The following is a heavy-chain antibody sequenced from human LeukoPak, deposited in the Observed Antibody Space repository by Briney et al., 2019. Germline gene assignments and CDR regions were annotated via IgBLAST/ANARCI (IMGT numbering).Heavy chain of an antibody. V-gene: IGHV3-30*02. D-gene: IGHD3/OR15-3a*01. CDR3: AKDRADSLYFDY. J-gene: IGHJ4*02. CDR1: GFTFSSYG. CDR2: IRYDGSNK. Sequence: GGSLRLSCAASGFTFSSYGMHWVRQAPGKGLEWVAFIRYDGSNKYYADSVKGRFTISRDNSKNTLYLQMNSLRAEDTAVHYCAKDRADSLYFDYWGQGALVTVSS.